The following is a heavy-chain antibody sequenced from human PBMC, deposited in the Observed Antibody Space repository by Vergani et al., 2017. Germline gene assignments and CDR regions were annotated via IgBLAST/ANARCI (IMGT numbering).Heavy chain of an antibody. Sequence: QVQLVESGGGEVQPGRSLRLSCSAAGFPFSDYGVHWVRQAPGKGLEWVSVISYDGNKKNYADSVKGRFTISRDNSKNTLYLQMNSLRAEDTAVYYCAKGRRGYSYGSSDYWGQGTLVTVSS. D-gene: IGHD5-18*01. CDR3: AKGRRGYSYGSSDY. J-gene: IGHJ4*02. CDR1: GFPFSDYG. V-gene: IGHV3-30*18. CDR2: ISYDGNKK.